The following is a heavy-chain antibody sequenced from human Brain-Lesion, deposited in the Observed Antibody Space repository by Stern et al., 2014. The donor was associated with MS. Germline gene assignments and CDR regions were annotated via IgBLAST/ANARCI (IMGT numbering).Heavy chain of an antibody. V-gene: IGHV1-2*02. D-gene: IGHD3-3*01. CDR2: INPNTGGT. J-gene: IGHJ6*02. Sequence: VQLVQSGAEVKKPGASGKVSCKTSGYIFTGYYIHWVRQAPGQGLEWMSWINPNTGGTKHAQKFHGRVTMSRDTSISTAYVELSSLTSDDTAVYYCARDQRGITIFGVVTDYYYLGMDVWGQGTTVTVSS. CDR3: ARDQRGITIFGVVTDYYYLGMDV. CDR1: GYIFTGYY.